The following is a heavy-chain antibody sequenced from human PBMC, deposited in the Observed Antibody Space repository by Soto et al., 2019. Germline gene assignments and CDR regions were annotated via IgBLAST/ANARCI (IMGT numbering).Heavy chain of an antibody. Sequence: EVQLVESGGGLVQPGGSLRLSCAASGFTFSSYWMHWVRQAPGKGLVWVSRINSDGSSTSYADSVKGRFTIPRDNAKNTLYLQMNSLRAEDTAVYYCARGEGFDWLLSDYYYYGMDVWGQGTTVTVSS. D-gene: IGHD3-9*01. CDR2: INSDGSST. V-gene: IGHV3-74*01. CDR3: ARGEGFDWLLSDYYYYGMDV. CDR1: GFTFSSYW. J-gene: IGHJ6*02.